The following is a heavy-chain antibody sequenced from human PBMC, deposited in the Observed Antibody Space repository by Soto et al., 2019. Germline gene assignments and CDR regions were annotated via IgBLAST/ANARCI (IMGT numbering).Heavy chain of an antibody. CDR1: GGSISIYY. CDR2: IYYSGST. D-gene: IGHD3-9*01. CDR3: ARVYSDILTGYAVFEY. J-gene: IGHJ4*02. Sequence: PSETLSLTCTVSGGSISIYYWSWIRQPPGKGLEWIGYIYYSGSTNYNPSLKSRVTISVDTSKNQFSLKLSSVTAADTAVYYCARVYSDILTGYAVFEYWGQGTLVTVS. V-gene: IGHV4-59*01.